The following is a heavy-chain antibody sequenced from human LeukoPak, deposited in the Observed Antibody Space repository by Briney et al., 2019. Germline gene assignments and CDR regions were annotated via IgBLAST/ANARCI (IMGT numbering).Heavy chain of an antibody. CDR1: GLTVSSNY. V-gene: IGHV3-53*01. CDR2: TYSGDNT. CDR3: AREHRGSYFFN. D-gene: IGHD3-10*01. J-gene: IGHJ4*02. Sequence: SLRLSCTVSGLTVSSNYMSWVRHAAGKGLGWVSVTYSGDNTNYANSVKGRFTISRDNSKNTLYLQMNSLRAEDTAVYYCAREHRGSYFFNWGQGTLVTVSS.